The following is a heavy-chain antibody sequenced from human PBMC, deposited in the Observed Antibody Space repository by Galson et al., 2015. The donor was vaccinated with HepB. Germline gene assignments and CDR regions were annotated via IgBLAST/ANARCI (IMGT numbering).Heavy chain of an antibody. CDR1: GFTFSSYS. D-gene: IGHD3-22*01. CDR2: ISSSSSYI. J-gene: IGHJ4*02. V-gene: IGHV3-21*01. CDR3: ARDTPWSGQGGYYYVFDY. Sequence: SLRLSCAASGFTFSSYSMNWVRQAPGKGLEWVSSISSSSSYIYYADSVKGRFTISRDNAKNSLYLQMNSLRAEDTAVYYCARDTPWSGQGGYYYVFDYWGQGTLVTVSS.